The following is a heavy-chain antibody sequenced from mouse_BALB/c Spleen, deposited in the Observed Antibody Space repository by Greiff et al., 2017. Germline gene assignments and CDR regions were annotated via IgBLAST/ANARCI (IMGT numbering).Heavy chain of an antibody. CDR2: INPSSGYT. CDR1: GYTFTSYT. CDR3: ARWGGSSPYYAMDY. V-gene: IGHV1-4*01. J-gene: IGHJ4*01. Sequence: QVQLQQSGAELARPGASVKMSCKASGYTFTSYTMHWVKQRPGQGLEWIGYINPSSGYTNYNQKFKDKATLTADKSSSTAYMQLSSLTSEDSAVYYCARWGGSSPYYAMDYWGQGTSVTVSS. D-gene: IGHD1-1*01.